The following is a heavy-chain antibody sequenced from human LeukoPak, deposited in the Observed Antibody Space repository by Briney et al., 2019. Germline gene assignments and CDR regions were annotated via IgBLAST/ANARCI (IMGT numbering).Heavy chain of an antibody. CDR2: IKHDGSEK. J-gene: IGHJ4*02. CDR3: ARHLFLDY. CDR1: GFTFSSHW. V-gene: IGHV3-7*05. Sequence: GGSLRLSCAASGFTFSSHWMSWVRQAPGKGLEWVANIKHDGSEKYYVGSVKGRFTISRDNAKNSLYLQMNSLRAEDTALYYCARHLFLDYWGQGTLVTVSS. D-gene: IGHD3-10*02.